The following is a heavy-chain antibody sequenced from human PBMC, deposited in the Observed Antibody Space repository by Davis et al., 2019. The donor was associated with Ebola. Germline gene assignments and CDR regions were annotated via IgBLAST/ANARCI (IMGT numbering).Heavy chain of an antibody. J-gene: IGHJ4*02. Sequence: ASVKVSCKASGYTFTSYYMHWVRQAPGQGLEWMGWISAYNGNTNYAQKLQGRVTITTDTSTSTAYMELRSLRSDDTAVYYCARDNRYSGSYGGDYWGQGTLVTVSS. CDR3: ARDNRYSGSYGGDY. V-gene: IGHV1-18*04. CDR2: ISAYNGNT. D-gene: IGHD1-26*01. CDR1: GYTFTSYY.